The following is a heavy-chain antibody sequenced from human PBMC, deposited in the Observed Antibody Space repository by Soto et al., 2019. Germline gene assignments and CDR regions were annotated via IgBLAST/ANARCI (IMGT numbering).Heavy chain of an antibody. V-gene: IGHV4-34*01. D-gene: IGHD5-12*01. CDR1: GRSFSGYY. J-gene: IGHJ4*02. CDR3: ARGGHSGYEYYFDY. Sequence: SETLSLTCAVYGRSFSGYYWSWIRQPPGKGLEWIGEINHSGSTNYNPSLKSRVTISVDTSKNQFSLKLSSVTAADTAVYYCARGGHSGYEYYFDYWGQGTLVTVS. CDR2: INHSGST.